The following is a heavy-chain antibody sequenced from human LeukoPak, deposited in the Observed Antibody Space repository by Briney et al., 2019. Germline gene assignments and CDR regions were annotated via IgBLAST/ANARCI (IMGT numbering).Heavy chain of an antibody. J-gene: IGHJ5*02. Sequence: SVKVSCKASGGTFSSYAISWVRQAPGQGLEWMRGIIPIFGTANYAQKFQGRVTITADESTSTAYMELSSLRSEDTAVYYCARVTSDLNWFDPWGQGTLVTVSS. CDR2: IIPIFGTA. D-gene: IGHD2/OR15-2a*01. CDR3: ARVTSDLNWFDP. CDR1: GGTFSSYA. V-gene: IGHV1-69*01.